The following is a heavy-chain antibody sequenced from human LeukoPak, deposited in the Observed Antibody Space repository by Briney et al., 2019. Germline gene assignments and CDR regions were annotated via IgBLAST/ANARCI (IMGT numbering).Heavy chain of an antibody. CDR1: GGSISSYY. D-gene: IGHD1-7*01. CDR2: IHYSGST. J-gene: IGHJ4*02. CDR3: ARNKLTGTTYYFDY. Sequence: SETLSLTCTVSGGSISSYYWSWIRQPPGKGLEWIGYIHYSGSTNYNPSLKSRVTISVDTSKNQFSLNLRSVIAADTAVYYCARNKLTGTTYYFDYWGQGTLVTVSS. V-gene: IGHV4-59*01.